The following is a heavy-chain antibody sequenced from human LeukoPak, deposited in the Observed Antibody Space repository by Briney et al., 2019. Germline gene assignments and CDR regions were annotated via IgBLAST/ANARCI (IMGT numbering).Heavy chain of an antibody. J-gene: IGHJ4*02. CDR3: AKVVVPAAIRSYYFDY. Sequence: GGSLRLSCAASGFTFSSYGMHWVRQAPGKGLEWVAFIRYDGSNKYYADSVKGRFTISRDNSQNTMYLQMNSLRAEDTAVYYCAKVVVPAAIRSYYFDYWAQGTLVTLSS. D-gene: IGHD2-2*01. V-gene: IGHV3-30*02. CDR1: GFTFSSYG. CDR2: IRYDGSNK.